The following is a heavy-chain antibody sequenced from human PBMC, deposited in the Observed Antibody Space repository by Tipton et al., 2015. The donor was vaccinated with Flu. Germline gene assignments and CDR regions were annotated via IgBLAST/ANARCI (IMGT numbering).Heavy chain of an antibody. V-gene: IGHV4-39*07. CDR3: ARGPLGYRRLADY. J-gene: IGHJ4*02. CDR2: IYYSGST. Sequence: TLSLTCTVSGGSVSSSSYYWGWIRQPPGKGLEWIGSIYYSGSTYYNPSLKSRVTISVDTSKNQFSLKLSSVTAADTAVYYCARGPLGYRRLADYWGQGTLVTVSS. D-gene: IGHD1-1*01. CDR1: GGSVSSSSYY.